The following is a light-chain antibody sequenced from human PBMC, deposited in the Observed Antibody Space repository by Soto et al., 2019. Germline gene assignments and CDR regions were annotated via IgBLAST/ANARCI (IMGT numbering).Light chain of an antibody. CDR2: GAS. V-gene: IGKV3-20*01. Sequence: EIVLTQSPGTLSLSPGERATLSCRASQSVSSSYLAWYQQKPGQAPRLPIYGASSRATGIPDRFSGSGSGTDFTLTISRLEPEDFAVYSCQQYGRSRWTFGQGTKV. CDR3: QQYGRSRWT. CDR1: QSVSSSY. J-gene: IGKJ1*01.